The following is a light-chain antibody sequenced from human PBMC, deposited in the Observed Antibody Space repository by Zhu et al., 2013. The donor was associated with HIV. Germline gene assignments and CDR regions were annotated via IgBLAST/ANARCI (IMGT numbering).Light chain of an antibody. J-gene: IGKJ4*01. Sequence: DIQMTQSPSSLSASVGDRVTITCQASQDISNYLNWYQQKPGKAPKLLIYDASNLETGVPSRFSGSGSGTDFTLTISSLQLEDFATYYCQQSYNTLFTFGGGTKVEI. CDR2: DAS. CDR1: QDISNY. V-gene: IGKV1-39*01. CDR3: QQSYNTLFT.